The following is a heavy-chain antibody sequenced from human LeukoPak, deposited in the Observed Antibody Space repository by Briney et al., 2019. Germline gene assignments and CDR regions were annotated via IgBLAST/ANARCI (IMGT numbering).Heavy chain of an antibody. Sequence: ASVKVSCKASGYTFTGYYMHWVRQAPGQGLEWMGIINPSSGRTNYAQKFQGRVTMTRDTSTSTVYMELSSLRSGDTAVYYCARDSPGVPDWGQGTLVTVSS. CDR1: GYTFTGYY. J-gene: IGHJ4*02. CDR2: INPSSGRT. CDR3: ARDSPGVPD. D-gene: IGHD2-2*01. V-gene: IGHV1-46*01.